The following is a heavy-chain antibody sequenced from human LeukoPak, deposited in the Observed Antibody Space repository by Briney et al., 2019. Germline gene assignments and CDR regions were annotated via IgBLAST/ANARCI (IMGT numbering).Heavy chain of an antibody. D-gene: IGHD6-19*01. CDR3: ARERRSSGDDAFDI. J-gene: IGHJ3*02. CDR2: ISSSGSTI. V-gene: IGHV3-11*01. CDR1: GFTFSDYY. Sequence: GGSLRLSCAASGFTFSDYYMSWIRQAPGKGLEWVSYISSSGSTIYYADSVKGRFTISRDNAKNSLYLQMNSLRAEDTAVYYCARERRSSGDDAFDIWGQGTMVTVSS.